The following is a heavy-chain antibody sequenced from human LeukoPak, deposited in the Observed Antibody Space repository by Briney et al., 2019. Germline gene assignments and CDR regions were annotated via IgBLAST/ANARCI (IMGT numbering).Heavy chain of an antibody. CDR2: ISGTSLTI. CDR3: ARMIADRPHYYYYMDV. J-gene: IGHJ6*03. D-gene: IGHD6-6*01. CDR1: AFTFSDYH. V-gene: IGHV3-11*04. Sequence: PGGSLRLSCAASAFTFSDYHMSWIRQAPGRGLEWVSYISGTSLTILYADSVKGRFTVSRDNAKNSLYLQMNSLRAEDTAVYYRARMIADRPHYYYYMDVWGTGTTVTVSS.